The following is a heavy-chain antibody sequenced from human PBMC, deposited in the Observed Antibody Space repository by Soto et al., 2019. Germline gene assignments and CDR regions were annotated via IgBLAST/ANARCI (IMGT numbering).Heavy chain of an antibody. D-gene: IGHD1-26*01. CDR2: IYSAGNT. CDR1: GFTVSSNY. V-gene: IGHV3-66*01. J-gene: IGHJ6*02. Sequence: RGSLRLSCAASGFTVSSNYMSWVRQAPGKGLEWISIIYSAGNTYYADSVKGRFTISRDNSKNTLYLQMNSLGAEDTAVYYCARDFVVGGPTINYYYGMDVWGQGTTVTVSS. CDR3: ARDFVVGGPTINYYYGMDV.